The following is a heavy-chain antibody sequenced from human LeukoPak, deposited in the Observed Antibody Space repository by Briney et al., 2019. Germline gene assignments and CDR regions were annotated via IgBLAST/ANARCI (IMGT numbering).Heavy chain of an antibody. Sequence: GGSLRLSCAASGFTFSSYSMNWVRQAPGKGLEWVSSISSSSSYIYYADSVKDRFTISRDNAKNSLYLQMNSLRAEDTAVYYCARETYSSGQQYDYWGQGTLVTVSS. CDR1: GFTFSSYS. D-gene: IGHD6-19*01. V-gene: IGHV3-21*04. CDR3: ARETYSSGQQYDY. CDR2: ISSSSSYI. J-gene: IGHJ4*02.